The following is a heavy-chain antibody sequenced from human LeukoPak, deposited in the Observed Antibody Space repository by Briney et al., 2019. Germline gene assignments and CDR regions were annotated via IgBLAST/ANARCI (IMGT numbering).Heavy chain of an antibody. V-gene: IGHV4-34*01. CDR1: GGSFSGYY. CDR2: INHSGST. Sequence: KPSETLSLTCAVYGGSFSGYYWSWIRQPPGKGLEWIGEINHSGSTNYNPSLKSRVTISVDTSKNQFSLKLSSVTAADTAVYYCARISSGYKYYYYYMDVWGKGTTVTVSS. CDR3: ARISSGYKYYYYYMDV. D-gene: IGHD3-22*01. J-gene: IGHJ6*03.